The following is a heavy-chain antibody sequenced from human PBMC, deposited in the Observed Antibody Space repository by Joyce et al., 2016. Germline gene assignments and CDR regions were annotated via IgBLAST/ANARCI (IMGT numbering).Heavy chain of an antibody. J-gene: IGHJ4*02. CDR1: GFTFDDYT. CDR3: AKAVDSNLDY. V-gene: IGHV3-43*01. Sequence: EVQLVQSGGVVVQPGGSLRLSCAASGFTFDDYTMHWVRQPPGKGREWLAVISWDGDRKYDGDSVKGRFTISRDNSKNFLYLQMNSLRTEDTALYYCAKAVDSNLDYWGQGTLVTVSS. D-gene: IGHD4-11*01. CDR2: ISWDGDRK.